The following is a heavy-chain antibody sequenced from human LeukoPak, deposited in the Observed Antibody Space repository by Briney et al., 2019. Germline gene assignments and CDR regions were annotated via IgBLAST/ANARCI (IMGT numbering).Heavy chain of an antibody. Sequence: SVKVSCKASGGTFSSYAISWVRQAPGQGLEWMGGIIPIFGTANYAQKFQGRVTITADESTSTAYMELSSLRSEDTAVYYCARHKAVAVMIALPVTSGWFDPWGQGTLVTVSS. CDR1: GGTFSSYA. J-gene: IGHJ5*02. CDR2: IIPIFGTA. D-gene: IGHD6-19*01. V-gene: IGHV1-69*13. CDR3: ARHKAVAVMIALPVTSGWFDP.